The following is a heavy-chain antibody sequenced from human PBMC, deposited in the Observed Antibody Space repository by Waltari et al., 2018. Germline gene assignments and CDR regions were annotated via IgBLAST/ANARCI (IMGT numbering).Heavy chain of an antibody. CDR2: IYHSGST. CDR3: ARSSGSYSWFDY. J-gene: IGHJ4*02. CDR1: GYSISRGYY. D-gene: IGHD1-26*01. V-gene: IGHV4-38-2*01. Sequence: QVQLQESGPGLVKPSATLSLNCAVSGYSISRGYYWVWIRQPPGKGLEWIGSIYHSGSTYYNPSLKSRVTISVDTSKNQFSLKLSSVTAADTAVYYCARSSGSYSWFDYWGQGTLVTVSS.